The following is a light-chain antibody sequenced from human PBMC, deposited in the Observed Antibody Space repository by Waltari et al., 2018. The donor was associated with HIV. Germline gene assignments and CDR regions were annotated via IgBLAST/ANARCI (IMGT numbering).Light chain of an antibody. Sequence: AIQMTQSPSSLSASVGDRVTITCRASQDMRNELGWYQQKPGKAPNLLIHAASHLQDGVPSMFSGSGSGTEFTLTISSLQPEDFATYYCLQDYNYPWTFGQGTKVEIK. CDR3: LQDYNYPWT. J-gene: IGKJ1*01. CDR2: AAS. V-gene: IGKV1-6*01. CDR1: QDMRNE.